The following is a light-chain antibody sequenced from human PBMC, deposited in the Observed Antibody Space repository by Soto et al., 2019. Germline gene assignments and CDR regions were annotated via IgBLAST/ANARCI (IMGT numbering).Light chain of an antibody. CDR1: QSLNIW. CDR2: QAS. V-gene: IGKV1-5*03. CDR3: QQYNDYWT. Sequence: DTQMTQSPSTLSASVGDRVTVTCQASQSLNIWLAWYQQKPGRAPKLLIYQASTLASGVPSRFSGSGSWSEFTLTISSLQPDDFATYYCQQYNDYWTFGQGTLVDIK. J-gene: IGKJ1*01.